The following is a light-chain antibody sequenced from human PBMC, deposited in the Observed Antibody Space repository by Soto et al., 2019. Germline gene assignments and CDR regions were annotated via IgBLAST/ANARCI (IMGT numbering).Light chain of an antibody. CDR2: GAS. CDR3: QHHHSYSQT. CDR1: QSIRYY. Sequence: DIQLTQSPPTLSASVGDRVTITCRASQSIRYYLAWYQQMPGKAPKLLIYGASSLQSGVPSRFSGSGSGTAFTLTISSLQPDDFATYFCQHHHSYSQTFGQGTKVEIK. J-gene: IGKJ1*01. V-gene: IGKV1-5*01.